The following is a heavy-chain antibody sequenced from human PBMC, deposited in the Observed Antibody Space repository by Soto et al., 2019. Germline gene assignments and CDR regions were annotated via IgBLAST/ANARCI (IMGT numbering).Heavy chain of an antibody. CDR3: ARGLGDIVVVPAAIRLFDY. J-gene: IGHJ4*02. D-gene: IGHD2-2*02. V-gene: IGHV4-34*01. CDR1: GGSFSGYY. Sequence: PSETLSLTCAVYGGSFSGYYWSWIRQPPGKGLEWIGEINHSGSTNYNPSPKSRVTISVDTSKNQFSLKLSSVTAADTAVYYCARGLGDIVVVPAAIRLFDYWGQGTLVTVSS. CDR2: INHSGST.